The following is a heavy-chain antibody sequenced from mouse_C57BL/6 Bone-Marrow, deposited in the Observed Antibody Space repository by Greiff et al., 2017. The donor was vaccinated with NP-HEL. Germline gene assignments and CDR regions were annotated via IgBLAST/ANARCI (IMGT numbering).Heavy chain of an antibody. CDR3: TRSDGYYLFSY. D-gene: IGHD2-3*01. CDR2: IDPETGGT. J-gene: IGHJ3*01. Sequence: QVQLQQSGAELVRPGASVTLSCKASGYTFTDYEMHWVKQTPGHGLEWIGAIDPETGGTDYNQKFKGKAILTADISSSTAYMELRSLTSEASPVYYCTRSDGYYLFSYWGHGTLVTVSA. V-gene: IGHV1-15*01. CDR1: GYTFTDYE.